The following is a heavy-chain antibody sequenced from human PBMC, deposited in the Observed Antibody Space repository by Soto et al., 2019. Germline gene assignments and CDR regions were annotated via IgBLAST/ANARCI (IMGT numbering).Heavy chain of an antibody. Sequence: SVKVSCKACGYTFSHYGISWVRQAPGQGLEWMGWISGYNGNTNYAQKIQGRVTMTTDTSTSTAYMELRSLRSDDTAVYYCARDQTTEYGDYDGGTYWG. V-gene: IGHV1-18*01. CDR1: GYTFSHYG. D-gene: IGHD4-17*01. CDR3: ARDQTTEYGDYDGGTY. CDR2: ISGYNGNT. J-gene: IGHJ4*01.